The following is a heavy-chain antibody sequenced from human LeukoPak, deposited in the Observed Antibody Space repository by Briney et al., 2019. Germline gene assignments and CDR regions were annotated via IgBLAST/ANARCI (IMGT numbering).Heavy chain of an antibody. Sequence: PGGSLRLSCAASGFTFTNAVIHWVRLAAGKGLEWVSFISHDGTNKYYSDSVDGRFTVSRLNSQNTVHLQMTDLRPDDTATYYCASEDVDTGDFWGQGTLVTVSS. CDR2: ISHDGTNK. CDR3: ASEDVDTGDF. J-gene: IGHJ4*02. V-gene: IGHV3-30*01. CDR1: GFTFTNAV. D-gene: IGHD5-18*01.